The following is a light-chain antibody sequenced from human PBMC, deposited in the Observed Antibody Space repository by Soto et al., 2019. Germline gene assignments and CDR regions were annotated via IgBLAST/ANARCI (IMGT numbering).Light chain of an antibody. V-gene: IGKV2-30*01. Sequence: DVVLTQSPLSLPVTLGQPASISCRSSQSLVYSDGGTYLNWFQQRPGQSPRRLISKVSNRDSGVPDRFSGSGSDTDFTLKISRVEAEDLGVYYCMQGSHWPLTFGQGTKVEIK. CDR1: QSLVYSDGGTY. CDR2: KVS. CDR3: MQGSHWPLT. J-gene: IGKJ1*01.